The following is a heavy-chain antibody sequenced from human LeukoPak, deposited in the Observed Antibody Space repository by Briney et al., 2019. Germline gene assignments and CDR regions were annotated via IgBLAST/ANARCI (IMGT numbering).Heavy chain of an antibody. D-gene: IGHD6-13*01. V-gene: IGHV3-53*04. Sequence: GGSLRLSCAASGFTVSSNYMSWVRQAPGKGLEWVSVIYSGGSTYYADSVKGRFIISRHNSKNTLYLQMNSLRAEDTAVYYCARGIPGYSSSWVNWFDPWGQGTLVTVPS. J-gene: IGHJ5*02. CDR3: ARGIPGYSSSWVNWFDP. CDR1: GFTVSSNY. CDR2: IYSGGST.